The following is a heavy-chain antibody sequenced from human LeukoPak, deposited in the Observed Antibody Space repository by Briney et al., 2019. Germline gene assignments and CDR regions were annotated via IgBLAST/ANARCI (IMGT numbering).Heavy chain of an antibody. CDR1: EFTFSNYW. J-gene: IGHJ4*02. CDR3: VKDERDAYYEF. CDR2: INEDETAK. Sequence: GGSLRLSCAASEFTFSNYWMTWDRQAPGKGLEWVANINEDETAKYYVGSVKGRFTISRDNAKNSLYLQMNSLRAEDTAIYYCVKDERDAYYEFWGQGTLVTVSS. V-gene: IGHV3-7*03. D-gene: IGHD3-16*01.